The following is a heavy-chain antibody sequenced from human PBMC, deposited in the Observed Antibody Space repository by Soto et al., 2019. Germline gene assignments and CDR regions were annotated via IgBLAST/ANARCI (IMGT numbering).Heavy chain of an antibody. CDR1: GFTFSIYN. V-gene: IGHV3-21*01. Sequence: EVQLVESGGGLVKPGGCLRLSCSASGFTFSIYNMSWVRQAPGKGLEWVSSISSGSSYIYYADSVKGRFTISRDNAKNSLYLQMNSLRAEGTAMYYCASGGAAPDYWGQGTLVTVSS. D-gene: IGHD6-13*01. CDR2: ISSGSSYI. CDR3: ASGGAAPDY. J-gene: IGHJ4*02.